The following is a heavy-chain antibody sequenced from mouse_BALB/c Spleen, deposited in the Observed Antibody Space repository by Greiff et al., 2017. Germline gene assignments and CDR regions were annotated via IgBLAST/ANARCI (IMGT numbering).Heavy chain of an antibody. V-gene: IGHV2-2*02. Sequence: QVQLQQSGPGLVQPSQSLSITCTVSGFSLTSYGVHWVRQSPGKGLEWLGVIWSGGSTDYNAAFISRLSISKDNSKSQVFFKMNSLQANDTAIYYCARNHGRGLFAYWGQGTLVTVSA. J-gene: IGHJ3*01. D-gene: IGHD1-1*01. CDR1: GFSLTSYG. CDR3: ARNHGRGLFAY. CDR2: IWSGGST.